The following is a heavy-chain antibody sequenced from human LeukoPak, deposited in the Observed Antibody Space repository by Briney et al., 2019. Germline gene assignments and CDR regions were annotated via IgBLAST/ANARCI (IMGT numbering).Heavy chain of an antibody. Sequence: ASVKVSCKASGYTFTSYVISWVRQAPGQGLEWMGWISAYNGNTNYAQKLQGRVTMTTDTSTRTAYIELRSLRSDDTAVYYCATIGELYSSSWYAFDIWGQGTMVTVSS. D-gene: IGHD6-13*01. CDR3: ATIGELYSSSWYAFDI. CDR2: ISAYNGNT. V-gene: IGHV1-18*01. CDR1: GYTFTSYV. J-gene: IGHJ3*02.